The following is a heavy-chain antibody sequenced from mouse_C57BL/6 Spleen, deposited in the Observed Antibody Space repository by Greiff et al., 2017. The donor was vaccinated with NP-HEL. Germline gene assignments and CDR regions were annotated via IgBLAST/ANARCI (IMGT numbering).Heavy chain of an antibody. V-gene: IGHV1-19*01. Sequence: EVKLMESGPVLVKPGASVKMSCKASGYTFTDYYMNWVKQSHGKSLEWIGVINPYNGGTSYNQKFKGKATLTVDKSSSTAYMELNSLTSEDSAVYYCARRGSGNYWYFDVWGTGTTVTVSS. J-gene: IGHJ1*03. CDR3: ARRGSGNYWYFDV. D-gene: IGHD2-1*01. CDR1: GYTFTDYY. CDR2: INPYNGGT.